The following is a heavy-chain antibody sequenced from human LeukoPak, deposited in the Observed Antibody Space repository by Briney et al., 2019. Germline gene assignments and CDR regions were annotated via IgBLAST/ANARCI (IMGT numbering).Heavy chain of an antibody. D-gene: IGHD5-24*01. CDR2: VNESGGT. V-gene: IGHV4-34*01. CDR3: ARGQGATVLQVGKNWFDP. CDR1: IDSFSNYH. J-gene: IGHJ5*02. Sequence: SETLSLTCAVYIDSFSNYHWNWIRQTPAKGMEWIGEVNESGGTNISPSLRSRVILSVDTSKNQFSLKLISVTVADTAIYYCARGQGATVLQVGKNWFDPWGQGTRVTVSS.